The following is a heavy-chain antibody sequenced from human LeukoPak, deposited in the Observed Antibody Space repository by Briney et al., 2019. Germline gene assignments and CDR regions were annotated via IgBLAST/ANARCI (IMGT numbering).Heavy chain of an antibody. CDR1: GFTINTNY. CDR3: ARDLGYVPSLASKDYYYGMDV. Sequence: GGSLRLSCAASGFTINTNYMNWVRQAPGRGLEWLSVIYPGGVTEYAESVKGRFTVSRDIAKNTVYLEMNDLRAEDTAVYYCARDLGYVPSLASKDYYYGMDVWGQGTTVTVSS. CDR2: IYPGGVT. V-gene: IGHV3-53*01. D-gene: IGHD5-12*01. J-gene: IGHJ6*02.